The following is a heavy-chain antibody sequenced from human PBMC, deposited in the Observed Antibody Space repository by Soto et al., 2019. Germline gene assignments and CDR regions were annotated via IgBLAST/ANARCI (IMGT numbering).Heavy chain of an antibody. CDR1: GFTFSNSW. CDR3: ARHCHYCIDV. CDR2: MNPDGSTK. Sequence: EAQLVESGGGLVQPGGSLRLSCAASGFTFSNSWMTWVLQTPGKGLEWVANMNPDGSTKNYVDSVKGRFTISRDNAQNSLYLQMNSLRDEDTAVFYCARHCHYCIDVWGRGTTVTVSS. J-gene: IGHJ6*03. D-gene: IGHD2-21*02. V-gene: IGHV3-7*01.